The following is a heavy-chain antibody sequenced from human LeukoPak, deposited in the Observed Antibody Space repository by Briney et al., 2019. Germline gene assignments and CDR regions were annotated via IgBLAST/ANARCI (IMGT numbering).Heavy chain of an antibody. J-gene: IGHJ5*02. Sequence: GGSLRLSCAASGFTFSSYSMNWVRQAPGKGLEWVSSISSSSSYIYYADSVKGRFTISRDNAKNSLYLQMNSLRAEDTAVYYCAHPTEYSSSWYGNWFDPWGQGTLVTVSS. CDR2: ISSSSSYI. CDR1: GFTFSSYS. D-gene: IGHD6-13*01. V-gene: IGHV3-21*04. CDR3: AHPTEYSSSWYGNWFDP.